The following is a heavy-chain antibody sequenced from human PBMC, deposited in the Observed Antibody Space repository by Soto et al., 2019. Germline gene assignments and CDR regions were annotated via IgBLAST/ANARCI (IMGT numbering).Heavy chain of an antibody. D-gene: IGHD4-17*01. Sequence: GGSLRLSCAASGFTFSSYAMSWVRQAPGKGLEWVSAISGSGGSTYYADSVKGRFTISRDNSKNTLYLQMNSLRAEDTAVYYCAKVFGRSGSNYGDYSDYWGQGTLVTVSS. J-gene: IGHJ4*02. CDR2: ISGSGGST. CDR3: AKVFGRSGSNYGDYSDY. CDR1: GFTFSSYA. V-gene: IGHV3-23*01.